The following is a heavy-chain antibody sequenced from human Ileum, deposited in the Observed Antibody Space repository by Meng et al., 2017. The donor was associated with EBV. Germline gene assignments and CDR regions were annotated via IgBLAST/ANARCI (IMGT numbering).Heavy chain of an antibody. CDR2: IDQSGYT. CDR1: GWSFNDYY. D-gene: IGHD4-23*01. V-gene: IGHV4-34*01. Sequence: VRLQQWGTRPLKPSATLSLTCAAYGWSFNDYYWTWLRQPPGKGLEWIGEIDQSGYTKFNPSLSSRATISRDTSNNQFSLRLNSVTAADTALYYCARYGRCNGNSFYCFDPWGQGTLVTVSS. J-gene: IGHJ5*02. CDR3: ARYGRCNGNSFYCFDP.